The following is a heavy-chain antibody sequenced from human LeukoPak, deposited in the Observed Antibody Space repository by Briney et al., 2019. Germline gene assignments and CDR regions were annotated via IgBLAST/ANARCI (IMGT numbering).Heavy chain of an antibody. CDR2: ISRSDSSI. D-gene: IGHD2/OR15-2a*01. V-gene: IGHV3-48*04. CDR1: IFNLSDYT. Sequence: EGSLRLSCAASIFNLSDYTMHWVRQAPGKGLEWISYISRSDSSIYYGDSVKGRFTVPRDSVKNSLYLHMNSLRTEDTAAYFCARDPRGYCTSSKCYYFSYMDVWGKGTTVTVSS. J-gene: IGHJ6*03. CDR3: ARDPRGYCTSSKCYYFSYMDV.